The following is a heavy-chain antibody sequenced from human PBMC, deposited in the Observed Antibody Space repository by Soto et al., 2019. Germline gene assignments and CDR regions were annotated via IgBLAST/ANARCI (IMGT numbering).Heavy chain of an antibody. Sequence: EVQLLESGGGLVQPGGSLRLSCVASGFTFNNSAMSWVRQAPGQGLQWVSSISVTVGNTYYAESVKGRFTISRDTSKNTVYLQMNSLRAEDTAIYYCAKGTMGAPFYYFDYWGQGTLVTVSS. D-gene: IGHD1-26*01. CDR1: GFTFNNSA. CDR3: AKGTMGAPFYYFDY. V-gene: IGHV3-23*01. J-gene: IGHJ4*02. CDR2: ISVTVGNT.